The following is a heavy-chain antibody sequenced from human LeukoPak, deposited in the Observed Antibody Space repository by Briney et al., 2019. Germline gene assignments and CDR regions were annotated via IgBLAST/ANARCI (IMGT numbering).Heavy chain of an antibody. D-gene: IGHD3-3*01. Sequence: SVKVSCKASGGTFSSYAISWVRQAPGQGLEWMGGIIPIFGTANYAQKFQGRVTITAGESTSTAYMELSSLRSEDTAVYYCARVFDFWSGYYTTFDYWGQGTLVTVSS. CDR1: GGTFSSYA. CDR2: IIPIFGTA. J-gene: IGHJ4*02. V-gene: IGHV1-69*13. CDR3: ARVFDFWSGYYTTFDY.